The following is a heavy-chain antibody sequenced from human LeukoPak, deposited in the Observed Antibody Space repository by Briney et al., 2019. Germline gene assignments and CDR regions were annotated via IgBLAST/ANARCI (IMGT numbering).Heavy chain of an antibody. J-gene: IGHJ4*02. CDR3: AKESSGGWYFDY. CDR2: IPSSGGST. Sequence: GGSLRLSCVASGFTFSSNVMIWVRQAPGKGLEWVSSIPSSGGSTYYADSVKGRFTISRDNSKNSLYLQMNSLRAEDTAVYYCAKESSGGWYFDYWGQGTLVTVSS. CDR1: GFTFSSNV. D-gene: IGHD6-19*01. V-gene: IGHV3-23*01.